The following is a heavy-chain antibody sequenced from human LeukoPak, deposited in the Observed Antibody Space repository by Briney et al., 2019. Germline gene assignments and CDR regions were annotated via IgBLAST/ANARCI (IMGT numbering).Heavy chain of an antibody. CDR1: GGTFSSYA. J-gene: IGHJ4*02. Sequence: SVKVSCKASGGTFSSYAISWVRQAPGQGLEWMGRIIPIFGTANYAQKFQGRVTITTDESTRTAYMELSSLRSEDTAVYYCARDLDGYSSSSVVYFDYWGQGTLVTVSS. CDR3: ARDLDGYSSSSVVYFDY. V-gene: IGHV1-69*05. D-gene: IGHD6-6*01. CDR2: IIPIFGTA.